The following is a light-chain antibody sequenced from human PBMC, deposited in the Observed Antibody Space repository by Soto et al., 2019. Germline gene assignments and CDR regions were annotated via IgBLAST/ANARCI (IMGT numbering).Light chain of an antibody. J-gene: IGKJ1*01. CDR3: QKYYYIPWT. Sequence: DIVMTQSPDSLAVSLGERATINCKSSQSVLYSSNNENYLAWYQQKPGQSPKLLIYCAYARESGVPDRFSGSRSGTDFTLTISSLQAEDVAVYFCQKYYYIPWTFGQGTKVEIK. CDR2: CAY. V-gene: IGKV4-1*01. CDR1: QSVLYSSNNENY.